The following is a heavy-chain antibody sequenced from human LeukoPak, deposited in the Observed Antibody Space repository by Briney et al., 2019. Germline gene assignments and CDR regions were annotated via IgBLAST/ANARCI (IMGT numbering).Heavy chain of an antibody. V-gene: IGHV3-23*01. Sequence: GGSLRLSCSASGFTFSTYWMSWVRQAPGKGLEWVSGIGSSGSGGNTYYADSVKGRFTISRDSSKNTLFLHMNTLRAEDTAIYYCAKDRTVGASYWYFDLWGRGTLVTVSS. CDR2: IGSSGSGGNT. CDR1: GFTFSTYW. CDR3: AKDRTVGASYWYFDL. D-gene: IGHD1-26*01. J-gene: IGHJ2*01.